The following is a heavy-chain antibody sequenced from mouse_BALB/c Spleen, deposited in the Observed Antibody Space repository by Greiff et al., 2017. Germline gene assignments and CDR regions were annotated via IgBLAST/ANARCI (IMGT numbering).Heavy chain of an antibody. CDR1: GFNIKDTY. Sequence: VQLQQSGAELVKPGASVKLSCTASGFNIKDTYMHWVKQRPEQGLEWIGRIDPANGNTKYDPKFQGQATITADTSSNTAYLKLSSLTSEDTAFDYYARDYFDHWGQGTLVTVSA. D-gene: IGHD1-1*01. CDR2: IDPANGNT. J-gene: IGHJ3*01. CDR3: ARDYFDH. V-gene: IGHV14-3*02.